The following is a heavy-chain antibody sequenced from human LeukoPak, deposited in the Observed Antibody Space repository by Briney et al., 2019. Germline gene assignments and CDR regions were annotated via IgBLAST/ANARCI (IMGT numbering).Heavy chain of an antibody. V-gene: IGHV1-2*02. D-gene: IGHD3-3*01. CDR1: GYTFTGYY. J-gene: IGHJ5*02. CDR2: INPNSGGT. CDR3: ARSHGGITIRNWFDP. Sequence: ASVKVSCKASGYTFTGYYMHWVRQAPGQGLEWMGWINPNSGGTNYAQKFQGRVTMTRDTSISTAYMELSRLRSDDTAVYYCARSHGGITIRNWFDPWGQGALVTVSS.